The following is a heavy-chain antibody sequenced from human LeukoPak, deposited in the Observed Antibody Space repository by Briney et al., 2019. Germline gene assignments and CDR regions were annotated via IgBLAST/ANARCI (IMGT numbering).Heavy chain of an antibody. CDR3: ARAPPCSSDWWCDDP. V-gene: IGHV4-59*12. CDR1: GASISSVC. J-gene: IGHJ5*02. CDR2: IHHSGST. D-gene: IGHD6-19*01. Sequence: SETLSLTCTVSGASISSVCWSWIRQPPGKGLEWIGEIHHSGSTNHNPSLRSRVTISLDKSKNQFSLKLSSVTAADTAVYYCARAPPCSSDWWCDDPWGQGTLVTVSS.